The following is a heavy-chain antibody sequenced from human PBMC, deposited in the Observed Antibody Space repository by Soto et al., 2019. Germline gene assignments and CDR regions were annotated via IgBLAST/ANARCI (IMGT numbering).Heavy chain of an antibody. CDR1: SGSISSSSYY. D-gene: IGHD6-13*01. Sequence: SETLSLTCTVSSGSISSSSYYWGWIRQPPGRGLEWIGSIYYTGSTFYNPSLKSRFTISLDTSKTQFSLKLSSVPAADAAFFYFPRHPGDSGSWYYFAYWAQGTLVTVSS. CDR2: IYYTGST. J-gene: IGHJ4*02. V-gene: IGHV4-39*01. CDR3: PRHPGDSGSWYYFAY.